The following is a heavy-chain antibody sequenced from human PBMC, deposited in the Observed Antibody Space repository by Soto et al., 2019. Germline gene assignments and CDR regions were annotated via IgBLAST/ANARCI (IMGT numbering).Heavy chain of an antibody. CDR3: ARMSIYYDFPLDS. CDR1: GGSISSYY. V-gene: IGHV4-59*01. CDR2: IYYSGST. D-gene: IGHD3-3*01. J-gene: IGHJ4*02. Sequence: SETLSLTCTVSGGSISSYYWSWIRQPPGKGLEWIGYIYYSGSTNYNPSLKSRVTISVDTSKNQFSLKLSSVTAADTAVYYCARMSIYYDFPLDSWGQGTLVTAPQ.